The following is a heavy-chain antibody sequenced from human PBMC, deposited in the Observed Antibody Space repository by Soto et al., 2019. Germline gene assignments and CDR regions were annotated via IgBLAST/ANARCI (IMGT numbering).Heavy chain of an antibody. D-gene: IGHD6-19*01. CDR1: GFTVSTNY. CDR2: IYSGGST. CDR3: ALAPTERQWAEYFQP. V-gene: IGHV3-66*01. J-gene: IGHJ1*01. Sequence: EVQLVESGGGLVQPGGSLRLSCSASGFTVSTNYMTWVRQAPGKWLEWVSTIYSGGSTYYADSVKGRVTISRDNSENTLALQMHSLRDEDTAVYYWALAPTERQWAEYFQPWGQGTLVTVSS.